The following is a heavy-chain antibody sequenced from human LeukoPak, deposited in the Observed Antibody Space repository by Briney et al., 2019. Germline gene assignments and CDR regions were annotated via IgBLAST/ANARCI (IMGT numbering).Heavy chain of an antibody. V-gene: IGHV4-59*01. CDR3: ARGAQRGVFDI. CDR2: VYYTGST. Sequence: PGGSLRLSCAASGFTFSNYWMHWVRQAPGKGLEWIGHVYYTGSTNYNPSLKSRVTISVDTSKNQFSLKLTSVTAADTAVYFCARGAQRGVFDIWGQGTMVTVSS. J-gene: IGHJ3*02. CDR1: GFTFSNYW. D-gene: IGHD6-25*01.